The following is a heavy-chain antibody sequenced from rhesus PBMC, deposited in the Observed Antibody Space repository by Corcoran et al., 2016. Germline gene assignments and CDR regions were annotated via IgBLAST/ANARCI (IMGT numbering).Heavy chain of an antibody. D-gene: IGHD6-31*01. CDR1: GGSISGYYY. Sequence: QVQLQQWGEGLVKPSETLSLTCAVYGGSISGYYYWSWIRQPPGKGLEWIGYIYGNSARPNFNPYLNNLVPVSKDTSKNQFSLKLSAVTAADTAVYYCARDRRFSSGWLFDYWGQGDLVTVSS. J-gene: IGHJ4*01. V-gene: IGHV4-73*01. CDR3: ARDRRFSSGWLFDY. CDR2: IYGNSARP.